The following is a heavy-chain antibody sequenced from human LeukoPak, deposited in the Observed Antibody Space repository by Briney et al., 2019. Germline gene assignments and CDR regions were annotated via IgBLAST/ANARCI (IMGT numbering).Heavy chain of an antibody. J-gene: IGHJ4*02. CDR2: IKQDGSEK. CDR1: GFTFSSYW. Sequence: PGGSLRLSCAASGFTFSSYWMTWVRQAPGKGLEWVANIKQDGSEKYYVDSVKGRFTISRDNAKKSLYLQMNSLRAEDTAVYYCAREGSSWSSDYWGQGTLVTVSS. CDR3: AREGSSWSSDY. V-gene: IGHV3-7*01. D-gene: IGHD6-13*01.